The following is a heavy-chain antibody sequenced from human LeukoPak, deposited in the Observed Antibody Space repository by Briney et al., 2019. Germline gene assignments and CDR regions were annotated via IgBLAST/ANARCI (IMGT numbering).Heavy chain of an antibody. CDR3: ARGGEYYYDSSGLGEDY. CDR2: MNPNSGNT. J-gene: IGHJ4*02. D-gene: IGHD3-22*01. Sequence: ASVKVSCKASGYTLTGYDINWVRQATGQGLEWMGWMNPNSGNTGYAQKVQGRVTMTRNTSISTAYMELSSLRSEDTAVYYCARGGEYYYDSSGLGEDYWGQGTLVTVSS. CDR1: GYTLTGYD. V-gene: IGHV1-8*01.